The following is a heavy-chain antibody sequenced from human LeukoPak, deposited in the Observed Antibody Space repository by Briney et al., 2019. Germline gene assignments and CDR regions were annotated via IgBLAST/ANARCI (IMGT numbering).Heavy chain of an antibody. D-gene: IGHD2-2*01. CDR3: ARWAESGTRGNTGWFDP. J-gene: IGHJ5*02. CDR1: GGTFSSYA. Sequence: SVKVSCKASGGTFSSYAISWVRQAPGQGLEWMGGIIPIFGTANYAQKFQGRVTITADESTSTAYMELSSLRSEDTAVYYCARWAESGTRGNTGWFDPWGQGTLVTVSS. CDR2: IIPIFGTA. V-gene: IGHV1-69*13.